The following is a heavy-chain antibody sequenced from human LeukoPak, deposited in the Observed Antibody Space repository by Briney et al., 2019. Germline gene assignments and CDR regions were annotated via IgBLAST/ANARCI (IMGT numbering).Heavy chain of an antibody. J-gene: IGHJ4*02. CDR1: GYTFTGYY. CDR3: ATLYGDYEVLYY. CDR2: INPNSGGT. V-gene: IGHV1-2*02. Sequence: ASVKVSCKASGYTFTGYYMHWLRQAPGQGLEWMGWINPNSGGTNYAQKFQGRVTMTRDTSISTAYMELSRLRSDDTAVYYCATLYGDYEVLYYWGQGPLVTVSS. D-gene: IGHD4-17*01.